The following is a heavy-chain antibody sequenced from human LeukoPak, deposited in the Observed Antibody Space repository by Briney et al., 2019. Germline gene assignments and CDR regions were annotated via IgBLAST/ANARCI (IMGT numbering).Heavy chain of an antibody. J-gene: IGHJ4*02. D-gene: IGHD4-17*01. Sequence: GSSVKVSCKASGGTFSSYAISWVRQAPGQGLEWMGRIIPILGIANYAQKFQGRVTVTADKSTSTAYMELSSLRSEDTAVYYCATTVTTPLDYWGQGTLVTVSS. CDR2: IIPILGIA. CDR1: GGTFSSYA. CDR3: ATTVTTPLDY. V-gene: IGHV1-69*04.